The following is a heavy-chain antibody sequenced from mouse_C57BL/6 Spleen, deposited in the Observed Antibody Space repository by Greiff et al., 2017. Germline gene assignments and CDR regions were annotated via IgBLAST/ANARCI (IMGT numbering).Heavy chain of an antibody. V-gene: IGHV1-64*01. CDR1: GYTFTSYW. J-gene: IGHJ3*01. CDR3: AREDYEWFAY. D-gene: IGHD2-4*01. CDR2: IHPNSGST. Sequence: QVQLQQSGAELVKPGASVKLSCKASGYTFTSYWMHWVKQRPGQGLEWIGMIHPNSGSTNYNEKFKSKATLTVDKSSSTAYMQVSSLTSEDSAVYYCAREDYEWFAYWGQGTLVTVSA.